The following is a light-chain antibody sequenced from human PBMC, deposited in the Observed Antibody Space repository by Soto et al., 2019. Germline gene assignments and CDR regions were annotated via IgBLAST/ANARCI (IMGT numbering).Light chain of an antibody. V-gene: IGLV2-11*01. Sequence: QSVLTQPRSVSGSPGQSVTISCTGTSSDVGGYDFVSWYRQHPGKGPELIMYDVGRRPSGVPDRFSGPKSGDTASLTISGLEAEDEAEYHCSSYAGTSTFAVFGAGTKLTVL. CDR1: SSDVGGYDF. CDR2: DVG. J-gene: IGLJ3*02. CDR3: SSYAGTSTFAV.